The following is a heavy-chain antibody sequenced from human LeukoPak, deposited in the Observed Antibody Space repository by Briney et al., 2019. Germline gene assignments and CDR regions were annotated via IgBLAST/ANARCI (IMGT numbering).Heavy chain of an antibody. D-gene: IGHD2/OR15-2a*01. CDR2: ISSSGSTI. Sequence: PGGSLRLSCAASGFTFSSYEMNWVRQAPGKGLEWVSYISSSGSTIYYADSVKGRFTISRDNAKNSLYLQMNSLRAEDTAVYYCARHFPQLSPHDYWGQGTLVTVSS. V-gene: IGHV3-48*03. CDR3: ARHFPQLSPHDY. J-gene: IGHJ4*02. CDR1: GFTFSSYE.